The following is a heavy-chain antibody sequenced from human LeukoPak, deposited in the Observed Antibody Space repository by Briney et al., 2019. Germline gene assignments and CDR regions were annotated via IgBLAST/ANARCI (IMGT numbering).Heavy chain of an antibody. CDR3: ARDGIVGATGYFDY. CDR2: IYYTGTT. D-gene: IGHD1-26*01. Sequence: PSETLSLTCIVSDDSISSYYWGWIRQPPGKGLEWIGYIYYTGTTNYNPSLKSRVTISVDMAKNQFSLNLRSVTAADTAVYYCARDGIVGATGYFDYWGQGTLVTVSS. J-gene: IGHJ4*02. CDR1: DDSISSYY. V-gene: IGHV4-59*01.